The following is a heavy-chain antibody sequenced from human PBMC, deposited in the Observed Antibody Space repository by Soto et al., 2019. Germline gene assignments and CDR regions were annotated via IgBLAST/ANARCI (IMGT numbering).Heavy chain of an antibody. CDR3: ARGRYSSSWYSFEGSDY. J-gene: IGHJ4*02. Sequence: PGGSLRLSCAASGFTFSSYWMSWVRQAPGKGLEWVANIKQDGSEKYYVDSVKGRFTISRDNAKNSLYLQMNSLRAEDTAVYYCARGRYSSSWYSFEGSDYWGQGTLVTVSS. V-gene: IGHV3-7*01. D-gene: IGHD6-13*01. CDR1: GFTFSSYW. CDR2: IKQDGSEK.